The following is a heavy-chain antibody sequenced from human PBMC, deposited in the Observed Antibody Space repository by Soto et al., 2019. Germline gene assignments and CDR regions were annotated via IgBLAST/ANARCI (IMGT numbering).Heavy chain of an antibody. CDR2: INAGNGNT. CDR3: ARGPGGPDGPGDY. V-gene: IGHV1-3*01. CDR1: GYTFTSYA. J-gene: IGHJ4*02. D-gene: IGHD2-15*01. Sequence: QVQLVQSGAEVKKPGASVKVSCKASGYTFTSYAMHWVRQAPGQRLEWMGWINAGNGNTKYSQKFQGRVTITRDTXESTAYMELSSLRSEDTAVYYCARGPGGPDGPGDYWGQGTLVTVSS.